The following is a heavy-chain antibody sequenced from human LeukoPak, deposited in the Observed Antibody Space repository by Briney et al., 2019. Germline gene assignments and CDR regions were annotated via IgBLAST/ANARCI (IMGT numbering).Heavy chain of an antibody. CDR1: GGSFSGYY. Sequence: PSETLSVTCAVYGGSFSGYYWSWIRQPPGKGPEWIGEINHSGSTNYNPSLKSRVTISVDTSKNQFSLKLSSVTAADTAVYYCARAGLNGDVDYWGQGTLVTVSS. D-gene: IGHD4-17*01. V-gene: IGHV4-34*01. CDR2: INHSGST. CDR3: ARAGLNGDVDY. J-gene: IGHJ4*02.